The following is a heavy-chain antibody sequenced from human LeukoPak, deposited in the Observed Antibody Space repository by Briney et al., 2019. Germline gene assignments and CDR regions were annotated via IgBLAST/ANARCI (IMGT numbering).Heavy chain of an antibody. CDR1: GFTFSSYG. J-gene: IGHJ4*02. D-gene: IGHD6-13*01. V-gene: IGHV3-30*02. CDR2: IRYDGSNK. CDR3: AKRVAAAGTGGRYFDY. Sequence: GGSVRLSCAASGFTFSSYGMHWVRQAPGKGLEGVAFIRYDGSNKYYADSVKGRFTISRDNSKNTLYLQMNSLRAEDTAVYYCAKRVAAAGTGGRYFDYWGQGTLVTVSS.